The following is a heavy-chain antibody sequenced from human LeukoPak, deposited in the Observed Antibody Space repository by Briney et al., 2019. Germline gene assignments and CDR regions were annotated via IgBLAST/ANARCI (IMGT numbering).Heavy chain of an antibody. J-gene: IGHJ4*02. CDR1: GFTFSSYS. V-gene: IGHV3-21*04. CDR2: ISSSSGYI. D-gene: IGHD5-18*01. CDR3: AKGRTGFSYGYGIDY. Sequence: PGGSLRLSCAASGFTFSSYSTNWVRQAPGKGLEWVSSISSSSGYIKYADSVKGRFTISRDNSKNTLYLQMNSLRAEDAATYYCAKGRTGFSYGYGIDYWGQGTLVTVSS.